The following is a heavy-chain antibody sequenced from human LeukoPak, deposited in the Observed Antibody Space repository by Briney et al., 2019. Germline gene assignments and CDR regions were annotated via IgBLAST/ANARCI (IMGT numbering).Heavy chain of an antibody. CDR1: GFTFSSYG. Sequence: GRSLRLSCAASGFTFSSYGMHWVRQALGKGLEWVAVIWYDGSNKYYADSVKGRFTISRDNSKNTLYLQMNSLRAEDTAVYYCAKEYSSSWPVGIDYWGQGTLVTVSS. V-gene: IGHV3-33*06. CDR3: AKEYSSSWPVGIDY. J-gene: IGHJ4*02. D-gene: IGHD6-13*01. CDR2: IWYDGSNK.